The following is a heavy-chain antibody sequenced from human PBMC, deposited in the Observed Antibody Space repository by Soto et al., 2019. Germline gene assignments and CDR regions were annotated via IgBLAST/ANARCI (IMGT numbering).Heavy chain of an antibody. D-gene: IGHD2-8*01. J-gene: IGHJ5*02. V-gene: IGHV1-18*01. CDR2: ISAYNGNT. CDR1: GYTFTSYG. CDR3: AKLYCTNGVCLGTSGGFDT. Sequence: ASVKVSCKASGYTFTSYGISWVRQAPGQGLEWMGWISAYNGNTNYAQKLQGRVTMTTDTSTSTAYMELRSLRSDDTAVYYCAKLYCTNGVCLGTSGGFDTWGQYTLLTLSS.